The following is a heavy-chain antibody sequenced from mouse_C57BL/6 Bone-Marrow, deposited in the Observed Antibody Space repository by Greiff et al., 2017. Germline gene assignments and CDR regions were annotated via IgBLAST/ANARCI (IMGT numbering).Heavy chain of an antibody. CDR2: IDPSDSYT. J-gene: IGHJ1*03. CDR1: GYTFTSYW. CDR3: ARGATVVDWYVDV. V-gene: IGHV1-69*01. Sequence: QVQLQQPGAELVMPGASVKLSCKASGYTFTSYWMHWVKQRPGQGLEWIGEIDPSDSYTNYNQKFKGKSTLTVDKSSSTAYMQLSSLTSEDSAVYYCARGATVVDWYVDVWGTGTTVTVSA. D-gene: IGHD1-1*01.